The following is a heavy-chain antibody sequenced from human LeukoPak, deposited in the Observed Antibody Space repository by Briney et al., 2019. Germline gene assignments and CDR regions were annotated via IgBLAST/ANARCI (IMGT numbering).Heavy chain of an antibody. J-gene: IGHJ4*02. CDR1: GFTLRNYA. V-gene: IGHV3-23*01. CDR3: AKDPYRWLASVNDRDDY. Sequence: GGSLRLSCAASGFTLRNYAMMWLRQAPGKGPEWVSAIRGSGVGTDYVDSVRGRFTISRDNSKNTLYLQMNSLRPEDTAVYYCAKDPYRWLASVNDRDDYWGQGTLVTVSS. D-gene: IGHD6-19*01. CDR2: IRGSGVGT.